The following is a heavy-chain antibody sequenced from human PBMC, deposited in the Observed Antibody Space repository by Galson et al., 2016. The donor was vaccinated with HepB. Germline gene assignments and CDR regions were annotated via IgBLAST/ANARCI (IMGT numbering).Heavy chain of an antibody. CDR1: GYSFLSHD. J-gene: IGHJ6*02. V-gene: IGHV1-8*01. Sequence: SVKVSCKASGYSFLSHDIDWIRQTSGQGLEWMGWMNPNSGNTGYAQKFQGRVTMTRNTSISTAYMELSSLRSEDTAVFYCARGRRRVGSTYYYYGMDVWGQGTTVIVSS. D-gene: IGHD1-26*01. CDR3: ARGRRRVGSTYYYYGMDV. CDR2: MNPNSGNT.